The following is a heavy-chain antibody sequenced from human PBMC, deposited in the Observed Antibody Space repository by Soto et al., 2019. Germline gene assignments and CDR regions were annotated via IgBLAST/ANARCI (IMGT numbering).Heavy chain of an antibody. J-gene: IGHJ3*01. CDR2: INPFKGDT. D-gene: IGHD2-2*02. CDR1: GYTFSTYG. CDR3: ARVKVPAAILGAFDL. Sequence: VSCKASGYTFSTYGITWVRQAPGQGLDWMGWINPFKGDTNSAARFQDRVTMTTDTSTRTAYMELRSLRSDDTAVYYCARVKVPAAILGAFDLWGQGTLVTVSS. V-gene: IGHV1-18*01.